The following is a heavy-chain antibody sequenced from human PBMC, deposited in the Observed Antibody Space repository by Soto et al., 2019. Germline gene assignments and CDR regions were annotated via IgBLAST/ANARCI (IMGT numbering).Heavy chain of an antibody. Sequence: PGGSLRLSCSVSGFTFSNYAMHWVRQAPGKGLEYVSALSSNGVNTYYADSVKGRFTISRDTSMNTLYLQMSSLRTEDTAVYYCVKGQGSSWYFWFDPWGQGTLVTVSS. CDR3: VKGQGSSWYFWFDP. CDR1: GFTFSNYA. CDR2: LSSNGVNT. J-gene: IGHJ5*02. D-gene: IGHD6-13*01. V-gene: IGHV3-64D*06.